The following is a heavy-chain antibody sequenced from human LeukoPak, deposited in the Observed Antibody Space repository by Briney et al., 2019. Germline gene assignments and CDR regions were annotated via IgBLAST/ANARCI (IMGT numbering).Heavy chain of an antibody. Sequence: GGSLRLSCAASGFTFDDYAMHWVRQAPGKGLEWVSGISWNSDSIGYADSVKGRFTISRDNAKNSVYLQMNSLRAEDTALYYCAKDLRSGSHQGDYYFDYWGQGTLVTVSS. D-gene: IGHD1-26*01. CDR1: GFTFDDYA. V-gene: IGHV3-9*01. J-gene: IGHJ4*02. CDR3: AKDLRSGSHQGDYYFDY. CDR2: ISWNSDSI.